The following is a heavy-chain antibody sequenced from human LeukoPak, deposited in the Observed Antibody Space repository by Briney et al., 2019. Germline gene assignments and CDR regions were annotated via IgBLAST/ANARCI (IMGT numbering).Heavy chain of an antibody. D-gene: IGHD5-12*01. J-gene: IGHJ4*02. CDR3: ASYSGYSGYDWRAYFDY. Sequence: PGGSLRLSCAASGFTFSIYAMSWVRQAPGKGLEWVSAISGSGGTAYYADSVKGRFTISRDNSKNTLYLQMNSLRAEDTAVYYCASYSGYSGYDWRAYFDYWGQGTLVTVSS. CDR1: GFTFSIYA. V-gene: IGHV3-23*01. CDR2: ISGSGGTA.